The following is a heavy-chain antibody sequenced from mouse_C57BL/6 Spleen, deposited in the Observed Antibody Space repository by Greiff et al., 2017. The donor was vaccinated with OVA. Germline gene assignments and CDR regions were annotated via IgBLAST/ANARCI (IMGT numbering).Heavy chain of an antibody. CDR3: AREGHDAMDY. Sequence: EVQLQESGPGLVKPSQSLSLTCSVTGYSITSGYYWNWIRQFPGNKLEWMGYISYDGSNNYNPSLKNRISITRDTSKNQFFLKLNSVTTGDTATYYCAREGHDAMDYWGQGTSVTVSS. CDR1: GYSITSGYY. V-gene: IGHV3-6*01. J-gene: IGHJ4*01. D-gene: IGHD3-1*01. CDR2: ISYDGSN.